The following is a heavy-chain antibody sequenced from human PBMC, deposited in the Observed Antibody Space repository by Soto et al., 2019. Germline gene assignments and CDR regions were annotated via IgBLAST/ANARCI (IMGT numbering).Heavy chain of an antibody. D-gene: IGHD2-2*01. CDR3: ARLPEDCSSTSCYLGY. Sequence: SVKVSCKASGGTFSSYAISWVRQAPGQGLEWMGGIIPIFGTANYAQKFQGRVTITADESTSTAYMELSSLRSEDTAVYYCARLPEDCSSTSCYLGYWGQGTLVTVSS. J-gene: IGHJ4*02. V-gene: IGHV1-69*13. CDR1: GGTFSSYA. CDR2: IIPIFGTA.